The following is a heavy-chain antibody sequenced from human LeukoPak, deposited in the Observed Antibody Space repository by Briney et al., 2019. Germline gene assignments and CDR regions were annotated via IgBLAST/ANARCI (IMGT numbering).Heavy chain of an antibody. Sequence: GSLRLSCAASGFTFSSYGMHWVRQAPGKGLEWVSVIYSGGTTYYSDSVRGRFTISRDNSKNTPYLQMNSLTADDTAVYYCARIDGSDDYWGQGTLVTVSS. CDR2: IYSGGTT. D-gene: IGHD5-24*01. CDR1: GFTFSSYG. V-gene: IGHV3-NL1*01. J-gene: IGHJ4*02. CDR3: ARIDGSDDY.